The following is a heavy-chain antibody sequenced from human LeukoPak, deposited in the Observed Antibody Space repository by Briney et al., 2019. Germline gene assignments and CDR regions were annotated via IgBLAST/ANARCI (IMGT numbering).Heavy chain of an antibody. CDR1: GFTFSSYA. CDR3: AKVPHQYLIAAAQYYYYGMDV. CDR2: ISGSGGST. J-gene: IGHJ6*02. V-gene: IGHV3-23*01. Sequence: PGGSLRLSCADSGFTFSSYAMSWVRQAPGKGLEWVSAISGSGGSTYYADSVKGRFTISRDNSKNTLYLQMNSLRAEDTAVYYCAKVPHQYLIAAAQYYYYGMDVWGQGTTVTVSS. D-gene: IGHD6-13*01.